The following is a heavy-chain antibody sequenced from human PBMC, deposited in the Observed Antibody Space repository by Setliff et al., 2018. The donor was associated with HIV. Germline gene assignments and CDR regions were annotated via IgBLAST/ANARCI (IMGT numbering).Heavy chain of an antibody. CDR1: GGSISGSSYY. J-gene: IGHJ4*02. D-gene: IGHD6-13*01. V-gene: IGHV4-39*01. Sequence: TSETLSLTCTVSGGSISGSSYYWGWIRQPPGKGLEWIGSIYYSGSTYYNPSLKSRVTISVDTSKNQFSLKLSSVTAADTAVYYCARLTRITTAGHWGQGTLVTVSS. CDR2: IYYSGST. CDR3: ARLTRITTAGH.